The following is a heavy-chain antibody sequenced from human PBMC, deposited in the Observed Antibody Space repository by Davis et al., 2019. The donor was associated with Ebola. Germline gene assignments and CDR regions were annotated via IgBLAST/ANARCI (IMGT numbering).Heavy chain of an antibody. J-gene: IGHJ4*02. CDR1: GFTFSDYY. CDR2: ISYSHETI. Sequence: GESLKISCAASGFTFSDYYMAWIRQAPGKELEWISHISYSHETIYYADSVKGRFTISRDNTKNSLYLQMNSLRDEDTALYYCSRGGAAKFDYWGQGTLVTVSS. CDR3: SRGGAAKFDY. V-gene: IGHV3-11*04. D-gene: IGHD3-16*01.